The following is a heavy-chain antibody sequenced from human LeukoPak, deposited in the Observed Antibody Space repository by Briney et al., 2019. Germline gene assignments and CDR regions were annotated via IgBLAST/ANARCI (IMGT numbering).Heavy chain of an antibody. Sequence: ASVKVSCKASGYTFTGYYMHWVRQAPGQGLEWMGWINPNSGGTNYAQKFQGRVTMTRDTSISTAYMELSRLRSDDTAVYYCASKEPLGGYSGYAVDYWGQGTLVTVSS. CDR3: ASKEPLGGYSGYAVDY. J-gene: IGHJ4*02. D-gene: IGHD5-12*01. CDR2: INPNSGGT. V-gene: IGHV1-2*02. CDR1: GYTFTGYY.